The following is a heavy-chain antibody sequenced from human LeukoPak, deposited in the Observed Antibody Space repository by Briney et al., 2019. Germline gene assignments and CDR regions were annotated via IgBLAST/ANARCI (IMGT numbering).Heavy chain of an antibody. D-gene: IGHD2-2*01. CDR3: TTGPAVVVPAAIDY. CDR2: IKSKTDGWTT. J-gene: IGHJ4*02. Sequence: PGWALRLSCAASGFTFSNAWMSWVRQAPGKGLEWVGRIKSKTDGWTTDYAAPVKGRFTISRDDSKNTLYLQMNSLKTEDTAVYYCTTGPAVVVPAAIDYWGQGTLVTVSS. V-gene: IGHV3-15*01. CDR1: GFTFSNAW.